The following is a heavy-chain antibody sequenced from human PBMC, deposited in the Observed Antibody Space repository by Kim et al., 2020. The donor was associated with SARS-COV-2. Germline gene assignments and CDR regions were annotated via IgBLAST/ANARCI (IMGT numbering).Heavy chain of an antibody. CDR2: ISGSGGTT. CDR3: ASEVGPTWAY. J-gene: IGHJ4*02. Sequence: GGSLRLSCAASGFSFSSHPMSWVRQTPGKGLEWVSAISGSGGTTYYAESVKGRFTISRDNSKNTVNMQMKSLRADDTAVYYCASEVGPTWAYLGQGTLVT. CDR1: GFSFSSHP. V-gene: IGHV3-23*01. D-gene: IGHD1-26*01.